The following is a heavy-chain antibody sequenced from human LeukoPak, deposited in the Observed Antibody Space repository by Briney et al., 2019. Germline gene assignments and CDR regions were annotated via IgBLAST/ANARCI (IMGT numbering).Heavy chain of an antibody. CDR2: IYHSGST. Sequence: SETLSLTCAVSGYSISSGYYWGWIRQPPGKGLEWIGSIYHSGSTYYNPSLKSRVTISVDTSKNQFSLKLSSVTAADTAMYYCARRGSSSWYFDYWGQGTLVTVSS. J-gene: IGHJ4*02. D-gene: IGHD6-13*01. V-gene: IGHV4-38-2*01. CDR3: ARRGSSSWYFDY. CDR1: GYSISSGYY.